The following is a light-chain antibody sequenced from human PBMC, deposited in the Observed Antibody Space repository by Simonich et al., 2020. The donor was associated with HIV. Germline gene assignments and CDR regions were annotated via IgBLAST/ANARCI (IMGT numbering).Light chain of an antibody. CDR2: GAS. V-gene: IGKV3D-7*01. CDR3: QQDYNLPMYT. CDR1: QSVSSSY. Sequence: PGESATLSCRASQSVSSSYLTWYQQKPGQAPRLLIYGASTRATSIPARFSGSGSGTDFTLTISSLQPEDFAVYYCQQDYNLPMYTFGQGTKLEIK. J-gene: IGKJ2*01.